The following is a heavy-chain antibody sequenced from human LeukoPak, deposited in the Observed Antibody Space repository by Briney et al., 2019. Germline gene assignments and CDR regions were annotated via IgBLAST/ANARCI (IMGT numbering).Heavy chain of an antibody. J-gene: IGHJ5*02. D-gene: IGHD2-2*01. Sequence: GSSVKVSCKASGGTFSSYAISWVRQAPGQGLEWMGRIIPIFGTANYAQKFQGRVTITTDESTSTAYMELSSLRSEDTAVYYCARGYCSSTSCYVDWFDPWGQGTLVIVSS. CDR2: IIPIFGTA. CDR1: GGTFSSYA. V-gene: IGHV1-69*05. CDR3: ARGYCSSTSCYVDWFDP.